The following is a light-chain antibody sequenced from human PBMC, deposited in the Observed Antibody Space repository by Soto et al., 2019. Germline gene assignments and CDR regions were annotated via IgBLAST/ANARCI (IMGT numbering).Light chain of an antibody. J-gene: IGLJ2*01. CDR3: CSYAGSSTSKV. Sequence: QSALTQPASVSGSPGQSITISCTGTSSDVGSYNLVSWYQQHPGKAPKLMIYEVSKRPSGVSNRFSGSKSGNTASLTISGLQAEDEADYYCCSYAGSSTSKVFGGGTKLTV. CDR1: SSDVGSYNL. CDR2: EVS. V-gene: IGLV2-23*02.